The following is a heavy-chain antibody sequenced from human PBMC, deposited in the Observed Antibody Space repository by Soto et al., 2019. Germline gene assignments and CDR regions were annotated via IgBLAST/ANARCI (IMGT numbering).Heavy chain of an antibody. CDR1: GYTFTSYA. V-gene: IGHV1-18*01. CDR3: ARPGRYYGSGSYYNIEDPEAFDI. CDR2: ISAYNGNT. J-gene: IGHJ3*02. D-gene: IGHD3-10*01. Sequence: GPVKVSCKASGYTFTSYAMHWVRQAPGQRLEWMGWISAYNGNTNYAQKLQGRVTMTTDTSTSTAYMELRSLRSDDTAVYYCARPGRYYGSGSYYNIEDPEAFDIWGQGTIVTVSS.